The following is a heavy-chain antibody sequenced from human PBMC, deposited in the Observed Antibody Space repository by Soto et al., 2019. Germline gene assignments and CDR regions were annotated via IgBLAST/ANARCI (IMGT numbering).Heavy chain of an antibody. Sequence: SETLSLTCTVSGGSISSYYCGWIRQPAGKGLEWIGRIYTSGSTNYNPSLKSRVTMSVDTSKNQFSLKLSSVTAADTAVYYCARDFLFSAFGSPPFWSGYLGTNWFDPWGQGTLVTVSS. J-gene: IGHJ5*02. D-gene: IGHD3-3*01. CDR2: IYTSGST. CDR3: ARDFLFSAFGSPPFWSGYLGTNWFDP. V-gene: IGHV4-4*07. CDR1: GGSISSYY.